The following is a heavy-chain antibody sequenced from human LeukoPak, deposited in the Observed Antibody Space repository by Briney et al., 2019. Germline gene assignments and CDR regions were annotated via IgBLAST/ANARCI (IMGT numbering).Heavy chain of an antibody. CDR3: AGETEPSIAVAWYFSYYFDY. CDR2: ISYDGSNK. J-gene: IGHJ4*02. V-gene: IGHV3-30-3*01. Sequence: GGSLRLSCAASGFTFSSYAMHWVRQAPGKGLEWVAVISYDGSNKYYADSVKGRFTISRDNSKNTLYLQMNSLRAEDTAVYYCAGETEPSIAVAWYFSYYFDYWGQGTLVTVSS. D-gene: IGHD6-19*01. CDR1: GFTFSSYA.